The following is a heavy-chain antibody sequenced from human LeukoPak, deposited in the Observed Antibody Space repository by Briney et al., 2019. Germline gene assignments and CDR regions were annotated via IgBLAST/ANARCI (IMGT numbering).Heavy chain of an antibody. V-gene: IGHV4-34*01. Sequence: SETLSLTCAVYGGSFSGYYWSWIRQPPGKGLEWIGGINHSGSTNYNPSLKSRVTISVDTSKNQFSLKLSSVTAADTAVYYCARAGYDILTGYWNDYWGQGTLVTVSS. D-gene: IGHD3-9*01. CDR2: INHSGST. J-gene: IGHJ4*02. CDR3: ARAGYDILTGYWNDY. CDR1: GGSFSGYY.